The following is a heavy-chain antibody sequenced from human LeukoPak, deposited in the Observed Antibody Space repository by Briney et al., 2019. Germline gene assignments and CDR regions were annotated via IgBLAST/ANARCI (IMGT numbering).Heavy chain of an antibody. Sequence: GGSLRLSCAASGFTFSDYYMSWIRQAPGKGLEWVSYISSSGSTIYYADSMKGRFTISRDNAKNSLYLQMNSLRAEDTAVYYCARVGDYYDSSGPLDYWGQGTLVTVSS. J-gene: IGHJ4*02. CDR2: ISSSGSTI. D-gene: IGHD3-22*01. CDR1: GFTFSDYY. V-gene: IGHV3-11*01. CDR3: ARVGDYYDSSGPLDY.